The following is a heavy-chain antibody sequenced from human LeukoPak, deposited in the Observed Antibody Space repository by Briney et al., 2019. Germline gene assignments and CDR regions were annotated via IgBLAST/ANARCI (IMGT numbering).Heavy chain of an antibody. J-gene: IGHJ6*02. CDR3: ARVSRWLLDSDYYYGMDV. CDR2: ISSSSSYI. CDR1: GFTFSSYS. D-gene: IGHD3-22*01. V-gene: IGHV3-21*01. Sequence: PGGSLRLSCAASGFTFSSYSMNWVRQAPGKGLEWVSSISSSSSYIYYADSVKGRFTISRDNSKNTLYLQMNSLRAEDTAVYYCARVSRWLLDSDYYYGMDVWGQGTTVTVSS.